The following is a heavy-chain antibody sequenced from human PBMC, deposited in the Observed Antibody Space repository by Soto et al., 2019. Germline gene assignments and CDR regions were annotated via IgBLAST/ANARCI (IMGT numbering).Heavy chain of an antibody. CDR2: IYWDDDK. CDR1: GFSLSTSGVG. Sequence: QITLKESGPTLVKPTQTLTLTCTFSGFSLSTSGVGVAWIRQPPGKALEWLALIYWDDDKRYRPSLESRLTIXXXPXXNQVVPTMPNMDSVDTATYYCAYLPCSGGSCYWFSFSGMDVWGQGTTVTVSS. D-gene: IGHD2-15*01. CDR3: AYLPCSGGSCYWFSFSGMDV. J-gene: IGHJ6*02. V-gene: IGHV2-5*02.